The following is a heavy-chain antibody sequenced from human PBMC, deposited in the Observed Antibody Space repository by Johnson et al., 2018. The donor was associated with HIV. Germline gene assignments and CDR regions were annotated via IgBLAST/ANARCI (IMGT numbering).Heavy chain of an antibody. CDR3: AKAHSGSYSVAFDI. Sequence: VQLVESGGGVVQPGRSLRLSCAASGFTFDDYAMHWVRQAPGKGLEWVSGISWNSGSMDYADSVKGRFTISRDNAKNSLYLQMNSLRAEDTALYYCAKAHSGSYSVAFDIWGQGTMVTVSS. CDR2: ISWNSGSM. J-gene: IGHJ3*02. D-gene: IGHD1-26*01. V-gene: IGHV3-9*01. CDR1: GFTFDDYA.